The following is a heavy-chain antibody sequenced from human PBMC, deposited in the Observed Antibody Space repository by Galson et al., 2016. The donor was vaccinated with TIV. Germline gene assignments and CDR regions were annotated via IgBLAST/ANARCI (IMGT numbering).Heavy chain of an antibody. CDR3: VKDKQWVADCGDS. CDR2: INGGGTT. V-gene: IGHV3-23*01. D-gene: IGHD2-21*01. J-gene: IGHJ4*02. CDR1: GFTFHSYA. Sequence: SLRLSCAASGFTFHSYAMTWVRQVPGKGLEWVSGINGGGTTYYADSVKGRFTISRDNSKKSLSLQMNNLRAEDTDVYYCVKDKQWVADCGDSWGQGTLVIVSS.